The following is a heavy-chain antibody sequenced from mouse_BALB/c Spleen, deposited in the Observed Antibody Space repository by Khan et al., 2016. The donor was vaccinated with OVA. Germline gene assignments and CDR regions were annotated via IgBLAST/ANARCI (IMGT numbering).Heavy chain of an antibody. CDR2: TDPANGNT. Sequence: EVQLQESGAELVKPAASLKLSCTASGYNIKDIYIHWVKQRPEKGLERIRRTDPANGNTKYDPKFQGKATITADTSSHSAYLQLSSLTSEDTAVYYCRISTINAWGQGTTLTVSS. J-gene: IGHJ2*01. CDR3: RISTINA. CDR1: GYNIKDIY. V-gene: IGHV14-3*02.